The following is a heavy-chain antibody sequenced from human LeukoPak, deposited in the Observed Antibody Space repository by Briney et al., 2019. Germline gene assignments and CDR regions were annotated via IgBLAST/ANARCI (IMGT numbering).Heavy chain of an antibody. CDR3: CRFGY. Sequence: PSETLSHTCVEHGESSSTFNRTRIRQPPGKGLEWIGDINYSGNTNYSPSLESRLTISVDTSKKQFSLKLSSVTAADTAAYYCCRFGYWGQGALVTVSS. V-gene: IGHV4-34*01. CDR1: GESSSTFN. J-gene: IGHJ4*02. CDR2: INYSGNT.